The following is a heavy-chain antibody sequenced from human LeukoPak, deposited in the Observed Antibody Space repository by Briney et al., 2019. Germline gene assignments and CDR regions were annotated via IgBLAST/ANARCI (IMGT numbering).Heavy chain of an antibody. J-gene: IGHJ4*02. CDR1: GFTLSSYG. CDR3: AALPAAKFPS. CDR2: ISYDGSNK. Sequence: GGSLRLSCAASGFTLSSYGMHWVRQAPGKGLEWVAVISYDGSNKYYADSVKGRFTISRDNSKNTLYLQMNSLRAEDTAVYYCAALPAAKFPSWGQGTLVTVSS. D-gene: IGHD2-2*01. V-gene: IGHV3-30*03.